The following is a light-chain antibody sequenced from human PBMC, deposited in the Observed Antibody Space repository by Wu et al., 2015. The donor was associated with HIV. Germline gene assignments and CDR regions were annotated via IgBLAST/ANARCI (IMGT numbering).Light chain of an antibody. CDR1: QSISNW. V-gene: IGKV1-5*03. CDR3: QQYNSDSWT. J-gene: IGKJ1*01. Sequence: DIQMTQSPLTLSASVGDRVTITCRASQSISNWLAWYQQKPGKAPKLLIYKASTLESGVPSRFSGSGSGTEFTLTVSSLQPNDFANYYCQQYNSDSWTFGQGPSWKSN. CDR2: KAS.